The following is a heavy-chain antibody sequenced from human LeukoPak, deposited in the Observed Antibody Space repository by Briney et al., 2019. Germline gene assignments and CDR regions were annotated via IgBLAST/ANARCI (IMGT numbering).Heavy chain of an antibody. D-gene: IGHD1-26*01. J-gene: IGHJ4*02. Sequence: SVKVSCKASGGTFSSYAISWVRQAPGQGLEWMGGIIPLFGRANYAQKFQGRVTITADESTSTAYMELSSLGSEDTAVYSCAVRGSYFLSGHYFDYWGQGTLVTVSS. CDR3: AVRGSYFLSGHYFDY. V-gene: IGHV1-69*13. CDR1: GGTFSSYA. CDR2: IIPLFGRA.